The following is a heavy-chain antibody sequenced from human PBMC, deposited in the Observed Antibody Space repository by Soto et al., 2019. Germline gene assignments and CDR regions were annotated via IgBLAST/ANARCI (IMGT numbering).Heavy chain of an antibody. J-gene: IGHJ4*02. CDR1: GGSLSSGGYY. CDR2: IYYSGST. Sequence: SETLSLTCTVSGGSLSSGGYYWSWIRQHPGKGLEWIGYIYYSGSTYYNPSLKSRVTISVDTSKNQFSLKLSSVTAADTAVYYCARDVEYSYGQGGFDYWGQGTLVTVSS. CDR3: ARDVEYSYGQGGFDY. V-gene: IGHV4-31*03. D-gene: IGHD5-18*01.